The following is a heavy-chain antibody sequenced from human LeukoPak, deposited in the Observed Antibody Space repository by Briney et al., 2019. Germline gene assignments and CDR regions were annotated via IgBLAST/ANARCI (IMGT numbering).Heavy chain of an antibody. V-gene: IGHV3-53*01. Sequence: GGSLRLSCAASGFIVSSKYMSWVRQAPGKGLEWVSVIYSGGSTYYAASVEGRFSISRDNSKNTVYLQMNNLRVDDTAVYYCARAGPIDYWGQGTLVTVSS. CDR2: IYSGGST. CDR1: GFIVSSKY. J-gene: IGHJ4*02. CDR3: ARAGPIDY.